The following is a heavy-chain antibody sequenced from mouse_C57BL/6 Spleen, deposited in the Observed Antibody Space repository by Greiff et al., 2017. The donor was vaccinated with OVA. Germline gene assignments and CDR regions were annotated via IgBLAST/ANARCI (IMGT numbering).Heavy chain of an antibody. D-gene: IGHD4-1*01. CDR3: ARRGLTGWYFDV. J-gene: IGHJ1*03. CDR2: INPNNGGT. V-gene: IGHV1-26*01. Sequence: VQLKQSGPELVKPGASVKISCKASGYTFTDYYMSWVKQSHGKSLEWIGDINPNNGGTSYNQTFKGKATLTVDKSSSTAYMELRSLTSEDSAVYYCARRGLTGWYFDVWGTGTTVTVSS. CDR1: GYTFTDYY.